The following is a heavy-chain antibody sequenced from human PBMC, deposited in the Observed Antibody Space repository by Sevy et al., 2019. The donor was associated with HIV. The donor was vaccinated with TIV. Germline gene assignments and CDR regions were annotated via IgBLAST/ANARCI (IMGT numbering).Heavy chain of an antibody. J-gene: IGHJ5*02. CDR2: IYHSAST. CDR1: GYSISSGYY. CDR3: AISFIVVDAAGFDP. Sequence: SQTLSLTCAVSGYSISSGYYWGWIRQPPGKGLEWIGDIYHSASTNCNPSLKSRVTISVDTSKNQFSLKLTSVTAADTAVYYCAISFIVVDAAGFDPWGQGTLVTVSS. D-gene: IGHD2-21*01. V-gene: IGHV4-38-2*01.